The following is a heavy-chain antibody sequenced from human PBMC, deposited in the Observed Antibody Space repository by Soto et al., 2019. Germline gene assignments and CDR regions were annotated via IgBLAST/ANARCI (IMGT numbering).Heavy chain of an antibody. D-gene: IGHD6-13*01. V-gene: IGHV3-48*01. CDR1: GFTFSIYS. Sequence: EVQLVESGGGLVQPGGSLRLSCAASGFTFSIYSMNWVRQAPGKGLEWVSYISSSSSTIHYADSVKGRFTTSRDNAKNSLYLQMNSLRAEDTAVYYCARDEGSSSWLDFWGQGTLVTVSS. CDR2: ISSSSSTI. J-gene: IGHJ4*02. CDR3: ARDEGSSSWLDF.